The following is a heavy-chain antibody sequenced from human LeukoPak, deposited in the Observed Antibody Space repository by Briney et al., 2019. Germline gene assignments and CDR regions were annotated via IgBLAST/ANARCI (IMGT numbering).Heavy chain of an antibody. CDR2: INHSGST. D-gene: IGHD2-2*01. V-gene: IGHV4-34*01. CDR3: ARGIVVVPAAHYYFDY. CDR1: GGSFSGYY. Sequence: SVTLFLTCAVYGGSFSGYYWSWIRQPPGKGLEWIGEINHSGSTNYNPSLKSRVTISVDTSKNQFSLKLSSVTAADTAVYYCARGIVVVPAAHYYFDYWGQGTLVTVSS. J-gene: IGHJ4*02.